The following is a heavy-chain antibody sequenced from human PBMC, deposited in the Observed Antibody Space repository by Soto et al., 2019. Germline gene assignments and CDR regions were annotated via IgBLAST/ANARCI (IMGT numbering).Heavy chain of an antibody. V-gene: IGHV4-59*08. J-gene: IGHJ6*02. CDR2: IYSNGGT. Sequence: QVQLQASGPGLVKPSDTLSLTCTVSGDSIGTYNWGWIRQPPGKRLEWIGYIYSNGGTSYNPPLKTRVTLAADTSTKQFSLRLSSVTAADTAVYYCVSQGIGALHGLVDVWGQGTTVTVSS. CDR3: VSQGIGALHGLVDV. D-gene: IGHD1-26*01. CDR1: GDSIGTYN.